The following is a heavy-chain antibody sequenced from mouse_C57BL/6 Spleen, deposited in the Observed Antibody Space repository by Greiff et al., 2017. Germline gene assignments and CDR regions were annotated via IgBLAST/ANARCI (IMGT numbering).Heavy chain of an antibody. Sequence: QVQLQQPGAELVKPGASVKLSCKASGYTFTSYWMQWVNQRPGQGLEWIGEIDPSDSYTNYNQKFKGKATLTVDTSSSTAYMQLSSLTSADSAVYDWAISGDSSGYLAWFAYWGQGTLVTVSA. V-gene: IGHV1-50*01. D-gene: IGHD3-2*02. CDR2: IDPSDSYT. J-gene: IGHJ3*01. CDR3: AISGDSSGYLAWFAY. CDR1: GYTFTSYW.